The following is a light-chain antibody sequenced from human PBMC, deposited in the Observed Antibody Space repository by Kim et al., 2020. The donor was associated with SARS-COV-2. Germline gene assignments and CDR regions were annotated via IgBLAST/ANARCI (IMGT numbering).Light chain of an antibody. CDR3: HQSSSLSWT. J-gene: IGKJ1*01. CDR2: YAS. Sequence: EIVLTQSPDFQSVTPEEKVTITCRASQSIGSSLHWYQQKPDQSPKLLIKYASQSFSGVPSRFSGSGSGTDFTLTINSLEAEDAATDYCHQSSSLSWTFGQGTKVDIK. V-gene: IGKV6-21*01. CDR1: QSIGSS.